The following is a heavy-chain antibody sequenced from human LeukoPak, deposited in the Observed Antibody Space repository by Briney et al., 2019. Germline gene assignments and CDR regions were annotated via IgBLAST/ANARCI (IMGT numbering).Heavy chain of an antibody. V-gene: IGHV3-15*01. CDR2: IKSKTDGGTT. Sequence: GGSLRLSCAASGFTFSNAWMSWVRQAPGKGLEWVGRIKSKTDGGTTDYAAPVKGRFTISRDDSKNTLYLQMNSLKTEDTAVYYCVREKIFDNSGRFFAPWGQGTLVTVSS. CDR1: GFTFSNAW. J-gene: IGHJ5*02. CDR3: VREKIFDNSGRFFAP. D-gene: IGHD3-22*01.